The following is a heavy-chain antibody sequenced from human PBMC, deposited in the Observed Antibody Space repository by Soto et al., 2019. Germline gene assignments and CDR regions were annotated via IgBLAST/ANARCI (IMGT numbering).Heavy chain of an antibody. CDR2: LITIYDEP. Sequence: QVQLVQSGAEVKNPGSSVKVSCKTSGFTFNVYGIHWVRQAPGQGLEWMGGLITIYDEPYYAQKFQGRVTISADKSTTTVHLELSSLRSDDTAVYFCARVRDPHLDHYGLDVWGQGTTVTVS. CDR1: GFTFNVYG. V-gene: IGHV1-69*06. J-gene: IGHJ6*02. CDR3: ARVRDPHLDHYGLDV.